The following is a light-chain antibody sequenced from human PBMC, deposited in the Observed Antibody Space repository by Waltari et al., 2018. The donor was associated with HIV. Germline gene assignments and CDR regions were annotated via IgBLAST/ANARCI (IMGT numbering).Light chain of an antibody. CDR3: QSYDISLSASVV. J-gene: IGLJ2*01. Sequence: QSMLTQPPSVSGAPGQRVTISCTGSSSTIGADYDVHWYQQIPGTAPKLLISGNKNRPSGVPDRFSACKSGTSAALTIAGFQAEDEADYFCQSYDISLSASVVFGGGTRLTVL. CDR1: SSTIGADYD. CDR2: GNK. V-gene: IGLV1-40*01.